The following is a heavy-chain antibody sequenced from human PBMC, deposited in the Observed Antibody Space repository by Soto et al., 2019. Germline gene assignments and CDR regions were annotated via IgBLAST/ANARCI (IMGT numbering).Heavy chain of an antibody. CDR3: ARIRGYCSGGSCYFYYFAMDV. J-gene: IGHJ6*02. D-gene: IGHD2-15*01. V-gene: IGHV2-26*01. CDR2: ILSNDEE. Sequence: ASGPTVVNPTGPLTLTCTVSGFSLSDADVGVAWIRQPPGKALEWLAHILSNDEEVFSSSLRTRLTISKDTSRSQVVLTMSNMEPVDTATYYCARIRGYCSGGSCYFYYFAMDVWGQGTTVTVSS. CDR1: GFSLSDADVG.